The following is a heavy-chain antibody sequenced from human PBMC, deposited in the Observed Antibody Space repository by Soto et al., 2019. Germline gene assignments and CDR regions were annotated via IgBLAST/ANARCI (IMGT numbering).Heavy chain of an antibody. CDR2: INAGNGNT. Sequence: EASVKVSCKASGYTFTSYAMHWVLQAPGQRLEWMGWINAGNGNTKYSQKFQGRVTITRDTSASTTYMELSSLRSEDTAVYYCASSHLGPTPCGMDVWGQGTTVSVSS. J-gene: IGHJ6*02. CDR1: GYTFTSYA. CDR3: ASSHLGPTPCGMDV. V-gene: IGHV1-3*01. D-gene: IGHD3-3*01.